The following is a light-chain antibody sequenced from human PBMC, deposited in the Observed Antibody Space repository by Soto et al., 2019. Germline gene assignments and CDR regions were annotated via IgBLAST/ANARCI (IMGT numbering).Light chain of an antibody. Sequence: EIVLTQSPGSLSLSPGERATLCCRASQSVSSSYLAWYQQKPCQAPRLLIYGASSRATGIPDRFSGSGSGTDFTLTISRLEPEDFAVYYCQQYGSSPLITFGQGTRLEIK. CDR1: QSVSSSY. CDR2: GAS. J-gene: IGKJ5*01. CDR3: QQYGSSPLIT. V-gene: IGKV3-20*01.